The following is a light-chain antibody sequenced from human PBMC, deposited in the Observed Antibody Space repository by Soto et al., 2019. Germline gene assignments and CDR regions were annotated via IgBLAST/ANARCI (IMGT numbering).Light chain of an antibody. V-gene: IGKV3-20*01. CDR2: ETS. J-gene: IGKJ4*01. Sequence: EIVLTQSPGTLSLSPGERATLSCRASQSIHRNYFAWYQHKPGQAPRLLIYETSSRATGVPDRFTGSGSVADYTLTISSLEPEDFAVYYCQQYGSSPLTFGGGTKV. CDR3: QQYGSSPLT. CDR1: QSIHRNY.